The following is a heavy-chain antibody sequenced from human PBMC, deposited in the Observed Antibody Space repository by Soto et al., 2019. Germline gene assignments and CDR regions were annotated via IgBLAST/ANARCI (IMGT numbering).Heavy chain of an antibody. CDR1: GFTFSSYA. CDR3: AKGGWAAAGTYFDY. J-gene: IGHJ4*02. Sequence: EVQLLESGGGLVQPGGSLRLSCAASGFTFSSYAMSWVRQSPGKGLEWVSAIPGSGGSTYYAGSVKGRFTISRDNSKNTLYLQMNSLRAEDTAVYYCAKGGWAAAGTYFDYWGQGTLVTVSS. D-gene: IGHD6-13*01. CDR2: IPGSGGST. V-gene: IGHV3-23*01.